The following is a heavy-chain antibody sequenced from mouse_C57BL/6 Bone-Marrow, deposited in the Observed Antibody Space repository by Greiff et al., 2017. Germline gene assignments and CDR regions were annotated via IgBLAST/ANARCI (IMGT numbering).Heavy chain of an antibody. Sequence: EVQGVESGGGLVQPKGSLTLSCAASGFSFNTYAMNWVRQAPGKGLEWVARIRSKSNNYATYYADSVKDRFTISRDDSESMLYLQMNNLKTEDTAMYYCVRPYYSNPFAYWGQGTLVTVSA. J-gene: IGHJ3*01. CDR1: GFSFNTYA. D-gene: IGHD2-5*01. CDR3: VRPYYSNPFAY. CDR2: IRSKSNNYAT. V-gene: IGHV10-1*01.